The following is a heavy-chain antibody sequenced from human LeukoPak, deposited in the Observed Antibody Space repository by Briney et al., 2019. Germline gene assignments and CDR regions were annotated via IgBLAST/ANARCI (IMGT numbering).Heavy chain of an antibody. V-gene: IGHV3-64*01. J-gene: IGHJ4*02. CDR3: ARGLVVVPAAIAY. CDR2: ISSNGGST. Sequence: GGSLRLSCAASGFTFSSYAMHWVRQAPGKGLEYVSAISSNGGSTYYANSVKGRFTISRDNSKNTLYLQMGSLSAEDMAVYYCARGLVVVPAAIAYWGQGTLVTVSS. D-gene: IGHD2-2*02. CDR1: GFTFSSYA.